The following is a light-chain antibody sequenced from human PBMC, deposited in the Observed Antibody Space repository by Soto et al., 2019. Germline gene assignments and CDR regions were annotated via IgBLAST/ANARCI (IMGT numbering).Light chain of an antibody. V-gene: IGKV1-39*01. CDR3: QQSYSTPIT. Sequence: DIQMTQSPSSLSASVGDRVTITCRASQSISSYLNWYQQKPGKAPKLLIYAASSLQSGVPSRFSGSGSGTDFTLTISSLQPEDFATYYCQQSYSTPITCGGGPKVEIK. CDR1: QSISSY. CDR2: AAS. J-gene: IGKJ4*01.